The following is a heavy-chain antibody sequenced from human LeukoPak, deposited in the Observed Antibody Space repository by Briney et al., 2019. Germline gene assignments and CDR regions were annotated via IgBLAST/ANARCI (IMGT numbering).Heavy chain of an antibody. CDR1: GGSFSGYY. Sequence: SETLSLTCAVYGGSFSGYYWSWIRQPPGQGLEWIGEINHSGSTTYNPHLKRRVTISVNKSKNQFSLKLSSVTAADTAVYYCARGSGQIAARPSYFDYWGQGTLVTVSS. CDR2: INHSGST. J-gene: IGHJ4*02. D-gene: IGHD6-6*01. V-gene: IGHV4-34*01. CDR3: ARGSGQIAARPSYFDY.